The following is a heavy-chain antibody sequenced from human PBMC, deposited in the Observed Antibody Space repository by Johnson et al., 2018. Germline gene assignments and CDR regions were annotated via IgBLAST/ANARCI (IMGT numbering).Heavy chain of an antibody. V-gene: IGHV3-33*01. D-gene: IGHD3-16*01. CDR2: IWYDGSSQ. CDR3: ATEGRGSLNWFDP. J-gene: IGHJ5*01. Sequence: QVQLVESGGGVVQXGRSXRLXCAASGFTFSRNGMHWVRQAPGKGLEWVALIWYDGSSQYYADSVKGRFTIPRNNSKNTLYLQMNSLRVEDTAVYYCATEGRGSLNWFDPWGQGTMVTVSS. CDR1: GFTFSRNG.